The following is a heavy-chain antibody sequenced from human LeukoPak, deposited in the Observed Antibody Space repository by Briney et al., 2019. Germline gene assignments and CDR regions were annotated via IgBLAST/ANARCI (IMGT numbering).Heavy chain of an antibody. CDR1: GGSISSGSYY. CDR3: ARDRVEMASDAFDI. CDR2: IYTSGST. Sequence: SQTLSLTCTVSGGSISSGSYYWSWIRQPAGKGLEWIGRIYTSGSTNYNPSLKSRVTISVDTSKNQFSLELSSVTAADTAVYYCARDRVEMASDAFDIWGQGTMVTVSS. J-gene: IGHJ3*02. D-gene: IGHD5-24*01. V-gene: IGHV4-61*02.